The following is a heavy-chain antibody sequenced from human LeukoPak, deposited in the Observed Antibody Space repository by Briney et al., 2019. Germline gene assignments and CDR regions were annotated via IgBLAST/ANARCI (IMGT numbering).Heavy chain of an antibody. CDR1: GFTFGDYA. V-gene: IGHV3-49*03. CDR3: TRGFSYGYY. D-gene: IGHD5-18*01. J-gene: IGHJ4*02. CDR2: IRSKTYGGTT. Sequence: PGGSLRLSCTSSGFTFGDYALNWFRQAPGKGLEWVAFIRSKTYGGTTEYAASVKGRFTISRDDSKSIAYLQMNSLKTEDTAVYYCTRGFSYGYYWGQGTLVTVSS.